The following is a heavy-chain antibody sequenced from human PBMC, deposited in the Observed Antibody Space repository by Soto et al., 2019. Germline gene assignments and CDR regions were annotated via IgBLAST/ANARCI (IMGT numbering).Heavy chain of an antibody. D-gene: IGHD6-19*01. Sequence: QVQLVQSGAEVKKPGASVKVSCKASGYTFSNDAITWVRQAPGQGLEWMGWVSAYNGNTNYAQNFQGRVTITADESTSTAYMELSSLRSDDTAVYYCARDVLVGYSSGWHSYRNSVGGMDVWGQGTTVTVSS. V-gene: IGHV1-18*01. CDR2: VSAYNGNT. J-gene: IGHJ6*02. CDR1: GYTFSNDA. CDR3: ARDVLVGYSSGWHSYRNSVGGMDV.